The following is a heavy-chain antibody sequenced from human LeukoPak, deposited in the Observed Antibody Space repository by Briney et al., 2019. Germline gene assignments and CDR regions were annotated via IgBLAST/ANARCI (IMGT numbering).Heavy chain of an antibody. CDR2: IKQDGSEK. V-gene: IGHV3-7*01. D-gene: IGHD3-10*01. J-gene: IGHJ4*02. CDR3: ARDFPHGSGTVSDY. CDR1: GFTFSIYW. Sequence: GGSLRLSCAASGFTFSIYWMSWVRQAPGKGLEWVANIKQDGSEKYYVDSVKGRFTISRDNAKNSLYLQMNSLRAEDTAVYYCARDFPHGSGTVSDYWGQGTLVTVSS.